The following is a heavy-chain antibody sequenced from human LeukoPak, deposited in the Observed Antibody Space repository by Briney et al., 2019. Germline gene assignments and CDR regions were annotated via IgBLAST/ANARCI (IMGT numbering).Heavy chain of an antibody. D-gene: IGHD4-23*01. V-gene: IGHV3-11*04. CDR1: GFTFSDYY. CDR2: ISSSGSTI. CDR3: ARETTVVTGNWFDP. J-gene: IGHJ5*02. Sequence: PGGSLRLSCAASGFTFSDYYMSWIRQAPGKGLEWVSYISSSGSTIYYADSVKGRFTISRDNAKNSLYLQMNSLRAEDTAVYYCARETTVVTGNWFDPWGQGTLVTVSS.